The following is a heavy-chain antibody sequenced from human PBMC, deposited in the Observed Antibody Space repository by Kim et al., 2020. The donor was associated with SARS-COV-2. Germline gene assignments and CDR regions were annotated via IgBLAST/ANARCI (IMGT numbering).Heavy chain of an antibody. J-gene: IGHJ6*02. Sequence: GGSLRLSCAASGFTFSSYEMNWVRQAPGKGLEWVSYIRSSGSTIYYADSVKGRFTISRDNAKNSLYLQMNSLRAEDTAVYYCARGGKQQLVLLYYYYHYGMDVWGQGTTVTVSS. CDR3: ARGGKQQLVLLYYYYHYGMDV. V-gene: IGHV3-48*03. CDR2: IRSSGSTI. D-gene: IGHD6-13*01. CDR1: GFTFSSYE.